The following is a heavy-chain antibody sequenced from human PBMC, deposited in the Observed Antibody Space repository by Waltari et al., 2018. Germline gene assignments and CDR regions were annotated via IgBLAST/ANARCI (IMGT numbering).Heavy chain of an antibody. V-gene: IGHV1-69*01. CDR1: GGTFSSYA. J-gene: IGHJ6*02. D-gene: IGHD5-18*01. CDR3: ARQTRDGYGLTYYYGMDV. Sequence: QVQLVQSGAEVKKPGSSVKVSCKASGGTFSSYAISWVRQAPGHGLEWMGGIIPIFGTANYAQKFQGRVTITADESTSTAYMELSSLRSEDTAVYYCARQTRDGYGLTYYYGMDVWGQGTTVTVSS. CDR2: IIPIFGTA.